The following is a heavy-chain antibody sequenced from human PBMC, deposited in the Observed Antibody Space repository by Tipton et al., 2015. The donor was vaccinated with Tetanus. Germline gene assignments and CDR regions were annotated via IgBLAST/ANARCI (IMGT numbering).Heavy chain of an antibody. CDR1: GFTFDDYA. V-gene: IGHV3-9*01. J-gene: IGHJ3*02. D-gene: IGHD1-26*01. CDR3: AKDMEWELLLDACDI. CDR2: ISWNSGSI. Sequence: SLSLSCVASGFTFDDYAMHWVRHAPGKGLEWVLGISWNSGSIGYADSVKGRFTISRDNDKNSLYLQMNSLRDEDTALYYCAKDMEWELLLDACDIWGQGTMVTVSS.